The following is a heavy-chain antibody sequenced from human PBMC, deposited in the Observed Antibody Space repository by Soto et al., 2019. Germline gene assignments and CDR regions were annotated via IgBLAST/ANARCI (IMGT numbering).Heavy chain of an antibody. CDR1: GGTFSSYW. V-gene: IGHV5-51*01. CDR2: IYPGDSDT. Sequence: KVSCKASGGTFSSYWICWVRQMPGKGLEWMGIIYPGDSDTRYSPSFQGQVAISADKSISTAYLQWSSLKASDTAMYYCVMMKYSNYISWFDPWGQGILVTVSS. J-gene: IGHJ5*02. CDR3: VMMKYSNYISWFDP. D-gene: IGHD4-4*01.